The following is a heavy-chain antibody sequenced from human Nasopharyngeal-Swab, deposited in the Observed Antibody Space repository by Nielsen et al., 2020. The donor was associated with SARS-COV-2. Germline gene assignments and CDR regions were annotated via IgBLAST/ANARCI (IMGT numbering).Heavy chain of an antibody. J-gene: IGHJ4*02. V-gene: IGHV3-7*01. Sequence: GESLKISCAASGFTFSSYWMSWVRQAPGKGLEWVANIKQDGSEKYYVDSVKGRFTISRDNAKNSLYLQMNSLRAEDTAVYYCARDVRYDGIDYWGQGTLVIVSS. CDR3: ARDVRYDGIDY. CDR1: GFTFSSYW. D-gene: IGHD3-22*01. CDR2: IKQDGSEK.